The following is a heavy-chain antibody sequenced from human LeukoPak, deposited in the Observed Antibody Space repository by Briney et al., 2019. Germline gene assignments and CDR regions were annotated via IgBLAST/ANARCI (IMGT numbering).Heavy chain of an antibody. D-gene: IGHD2-15*01. V-gene: IGHV3-73*01. CDR1: GFTFSDSA. Sequence: GGSLLLSCAASGFTFSDSAMHWVRQASGKGPEWVGSIRTKANHYATAFAASVKGRFTISRDDSKNTAYLQMNSLRAEDTAVYYCAKSGLNRFDYWGQGTLVTVSS. CDR3: AKSGLNRFDY. CDR2: IRTKANHYAT. J-gene: IGHJ4*02.